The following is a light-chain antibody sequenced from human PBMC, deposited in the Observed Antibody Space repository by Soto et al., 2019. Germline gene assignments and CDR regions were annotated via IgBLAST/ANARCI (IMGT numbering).Light chain of an antibody. CDR2: DAS. V-gene: IGKV1-5*01. CDR1: QSINIW. J-gene: IGKJ1*01. Sequence: DIQLTQSPSTLSASVGDRITLTCRASQSINIWLAWYQQTPGKAPQILIFDASRLATGVPSRFSGIGSGTEFTLTISGLQPDDFATYYCQQYNGYSTWTFGQGTRVETK. CDR3: QQYNGYSTWT.